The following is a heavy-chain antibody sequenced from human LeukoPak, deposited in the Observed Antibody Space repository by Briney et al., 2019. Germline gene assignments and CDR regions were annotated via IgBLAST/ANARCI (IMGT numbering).Heavy chain of an antibody. Sequence: SETLSLTCTVSGGSFGTYYWSWIRQPPGKGLEWIGDIYYSGSTDYNPSLKSRVTISVDTSKNQFSLKLSSVTAADTAVYYCARGRGYYDSSGPVPYYFDYWGQGTLVTVSS. D-gene: IGHD3-22*01. CDR1: GGSFGTYY. CDR2: IYYSGST. J-gene: IGHJ4*02. CDR3: ARGRGYYDSSGPVPYYFDY. V-gene: IGHV4-59*01.